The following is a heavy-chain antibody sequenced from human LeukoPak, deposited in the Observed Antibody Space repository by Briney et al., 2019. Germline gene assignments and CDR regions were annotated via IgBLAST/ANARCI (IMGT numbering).Heavy chain of an antibody. CDR1: GGTFSNYA. D-gene: IGHD3-9*01. CDR3: ARGEQLRYFDSSLDYYYYYGMDV. J-gene: IGHJ6*04. V-gene: IGHV1-69*06. Sequence: ASVKLSCKASGGTFSNYAISWVRQAHGQGLEWMGGIIPIFGTANYAQKFQGRVTITADKSTSTAYMELSSLRSEDTAVYYCARGEQLRYFDSSLDYYYYYGMDVWGKGTTVTVSS. CDR2: IIPIFGTA.